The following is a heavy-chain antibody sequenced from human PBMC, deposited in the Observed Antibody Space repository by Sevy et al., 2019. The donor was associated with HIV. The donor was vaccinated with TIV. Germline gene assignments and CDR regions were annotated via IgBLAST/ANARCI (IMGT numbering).Heavy chain of an antibody. CDR2: IYTSGTT. CDR3: ARDLGPS. V-gene: IGHV4-61*02. J-gene: IGHJ5*02. Sequence: SETLSLTCTVSGASISSGSYWTWIRQPAGKGLEWIGRIYTSGTTNYNPSLKSRLTLSLDTSKDQFSLKLTSVTAADTAVYYGARDLGPSWGQGTLVTVSS. CDR1: GASISSGSY.